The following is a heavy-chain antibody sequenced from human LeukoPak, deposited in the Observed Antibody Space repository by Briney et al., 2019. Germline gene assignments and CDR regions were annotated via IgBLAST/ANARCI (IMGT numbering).Heavy chain of an antibody. CDR2: IYSGGST. CDR3: AREPSGYHNT. J-gene: IGHJ4*02. V-gene: IGHV3-66*01. Sequence: GGSLRLSCAASEFSVGSNYMTWVRQAPGKGLEWVSLIYSGGSTYYADSVKGRFPISGDNSKNTLYLQMNSLRAEDAAVYYCAREPSGYHNTGGQGTLVTVSS. D-gene: IGHD5-12*01. CDR1: EFSVGSNY.